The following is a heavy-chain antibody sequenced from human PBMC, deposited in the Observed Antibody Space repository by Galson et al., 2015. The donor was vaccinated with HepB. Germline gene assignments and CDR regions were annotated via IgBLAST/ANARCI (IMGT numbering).Heavy chain of an antibody. J-gene: IGHJ5*02. D-gene: IGHD4-17*01. CDR3: AYGDYVRWFDP. V-gene: IGHV1-58*01. CDR2: IVVGSGNT. CDR1: GFTFTSSA. Sequence: SCKASGFTFTSSAVQWVRQARGQRLEWIGWIVVGSGNTGYAQKFQGRVTMTRNTSISTAYMELSSLRSEDTAVYYCAYGDYVRWFDPWGQGTLVTVSS.